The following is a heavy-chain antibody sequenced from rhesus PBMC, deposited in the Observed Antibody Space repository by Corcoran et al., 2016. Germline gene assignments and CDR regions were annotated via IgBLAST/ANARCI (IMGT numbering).Heavy chain of an antibody. D-gene: IGHD1-26*01. J-gene: IGHJ1*01. CDR1: GGSISDSYR. Sequence: QVQLQESGPGVVKPSETLSLTCAVSGGSISDSYRWSWIRHPPGKGLEWIGYIYGSSTSTNYYPSRKGRVAISKDTAKNQFSLKRSSVTAADTAVYYCARDRYNRNYVPAEYLEFWGQGALVTVSS. CDR3: ARDRYNRNYVPAEYLEF. V-gene: IGHV4S10*01. CDR2: IYGSSTST.